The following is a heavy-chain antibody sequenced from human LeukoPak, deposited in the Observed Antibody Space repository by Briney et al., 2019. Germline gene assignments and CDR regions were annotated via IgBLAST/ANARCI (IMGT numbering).Heavy chain of an antibody. V-gene: IGHV4-4*07. CDR2: IYISGST. CDR1: GGSISSYY. Sequence: SETLSLTCSVSGGSISSYYWSWIPQPAGKGLEWIGRIYISGSTNYNPSLKCRVTISVDVSKNHFSLKLLSVTGADTAVYFWAGAGSDIAAASTRNWFDPWGQGTLVTVSS. CDR3: AGAGSDIAAASTRNWFDP. J-gene: IGHJ5*02. D-gene: IGHD6-13*01.